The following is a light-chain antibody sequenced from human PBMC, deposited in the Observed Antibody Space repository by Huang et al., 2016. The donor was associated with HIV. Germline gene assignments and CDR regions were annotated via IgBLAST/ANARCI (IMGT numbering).Light chain of an antibody. J-gene: IGKJ4*01. V-gene: IGKV3-15*01. CDR2: GAS. CDR3: QQYNDWLT. Sequence: EIVMTQSPATLAVSPGERATLSCRASQSVSGNLAWYQQQPGQAPRLLIYGASTRATGIPARFSGSGSGTEFTLTISSLQSEDFAVYYCQQYNDWLTFGGGTKVDIK. CDR1: QSVSGN.